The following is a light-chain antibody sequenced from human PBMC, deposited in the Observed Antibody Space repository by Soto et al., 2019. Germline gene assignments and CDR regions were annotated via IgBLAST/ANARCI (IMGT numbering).Light chain of an antibody. CDR2: KAS. Sequence: DIQLTQSPSTLSASVGDRVTITCRASQGISSWLARYQQKPGKAPKLLIYKASSLESGVPSRFSGSGSGTEFTLTISSLQPDDFATYYCQQYNSYSALTFGGGTKV. V-gene: IGKV1-5*03. J-gene: IGKJ4*01. CDR1: QGISSW. CDR3: QQYNSYSALT.